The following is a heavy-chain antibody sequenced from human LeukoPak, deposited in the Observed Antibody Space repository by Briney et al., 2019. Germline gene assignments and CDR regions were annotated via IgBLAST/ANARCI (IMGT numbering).Heavy chain of an antibody. V-gene: IGHV3-7*01. CDR1: GFTFSSYW. CDR2: IKQGGSEE. Sequence: PGGSLRLSCAASGFTFSSYWMSWVRQAPGKGLEWVANIKQGGSEEYYVDSLRGRFTISRDNAKSSLYLQMNSLRVEDTAVYYCAREISSWYRTEGRFDPWGQGTLVTVSS. J-gene: IGHJ5*02. CDR3: AREISSWYRTEGRFDP. D-gene: IGHD2-2*01.